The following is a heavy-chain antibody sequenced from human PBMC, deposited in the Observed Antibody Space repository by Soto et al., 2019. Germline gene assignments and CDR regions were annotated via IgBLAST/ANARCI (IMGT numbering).Heavy chain of an antibody. Sequence: QVQLVESGGGLVKPGGSLRLSCAASGFTFSDFYMSWIRQAPGKGLEWISYISSSGTTTYYTDSAKGRFTISRDNAKNSLYLQMNTLRDEDTAVYYCARIWGGGGYALIYWGQGTLVTVSS. D-gene: IGHD2-8*01. CDR3: ARIWGGGGYALIY. CDR2: ISSSGTTT. J-gene: IGHJ4*02. V-gene: IGHV3-11*01. CDR1: GFTFSDFY.